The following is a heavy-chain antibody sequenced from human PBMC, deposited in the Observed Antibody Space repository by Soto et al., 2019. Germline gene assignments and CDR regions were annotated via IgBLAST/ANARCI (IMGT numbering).Heavy chain of an antibody. CDR1: GYTFTNFG. Sequence: QVQLVQSGAEVKKPGASVKVSCKTSGYTFTNFGLSWVRQAPGQGLEWMGWISAYNGNTNYAQNFQGRVTMTTDTSTMTAPLELRSLKSDDNAVLFFAGGGTPIDYWGQGTLVTVSS. CDR2: ISAYNGNT. V-gene: IGHV1-18*01. J-gene: IGHJ4*02. CDR3: AGGGTPIDY. D-gene: IGHD3-16*01.